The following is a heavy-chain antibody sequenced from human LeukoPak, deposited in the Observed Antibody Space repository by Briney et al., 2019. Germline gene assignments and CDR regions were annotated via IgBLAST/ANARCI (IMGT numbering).Heavy chain of an antibody. CDR1: GGSFSGYY. D-gene: IGHD2-15*01. CDR2: INHSGST. V-gene: IGHV4-34*01. CDR3: ARARLYCGGGSCSPFFYYYGMDV. J-gene: IGHJ6*04. Sequence: SETLSLTCAVYGGSFSGYYWSWIRQPPGKGLEWVGEINHSGSTNYNPSLKSRVTISVDTSKNQFSLKLSSVTAADTAVYYCARARLYCGGGSCSPFFYYYGMDVWGKGPTVTVSS.